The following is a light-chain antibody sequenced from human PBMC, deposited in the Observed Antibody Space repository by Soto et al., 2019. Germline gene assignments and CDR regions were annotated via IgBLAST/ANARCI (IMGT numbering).Light chain of an antibody. CDR3: QQDLRPPLT. V-gene: IGKV1-39*01. CDR1: QSVSNY. J-gene: IGKJ3*01. CDR2: AAF. Sequence: DIQMSQSPSPRSAWGGDTVTITRRASQSVSNYRNWYQQKPGNDAIILIYAAFTLQSGVPSRISGSRSGTDFTLTISSLQPEDFATYYCQQDLRPPLTFGPGTKVDIK.